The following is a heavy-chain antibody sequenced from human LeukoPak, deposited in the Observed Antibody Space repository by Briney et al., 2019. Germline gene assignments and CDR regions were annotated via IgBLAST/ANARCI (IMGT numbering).Heavy chain of an antibody. D-gene: IGHD6-19*01. CDR3: ARARGWYGDYFDS. J-gene: IGHJ4*02. Sequence: SETLSLTCTVSGGSISSGDYYWSWIRQPPGKGLEWIGYIYYSGSTYYNPSLKSRVTISVDTSKNQFSLNLNSVTAADTAVYYCARARGWYGDYFDSWGQGTLVSVSS. CDR2: IYYSGST. V-gene: IGHV4-30-4*01. CDR1: GGSISSGDYY.